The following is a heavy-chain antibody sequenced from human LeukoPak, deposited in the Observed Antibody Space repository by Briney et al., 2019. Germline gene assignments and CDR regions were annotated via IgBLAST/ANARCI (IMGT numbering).Heavy chain of an antibody. V-gene: IGHV3-53*01. CDR2: IYSGGST. Sequence: GGSLRLSCAASGFTVNSNYMSWVRQAPGKGLEGVSVIYSGGSTYYADSVKGRFTISRDNSKNTLYLQMNSLRAEDTAVYYCATRIAASGRYYFDYWGQGTLVTVSS. CDR1: GFTVNSNY. D-gene: IGHD6-13*01. CDR3: ATRIAASGRYYFDY. J-gene: IGHJ4*02.